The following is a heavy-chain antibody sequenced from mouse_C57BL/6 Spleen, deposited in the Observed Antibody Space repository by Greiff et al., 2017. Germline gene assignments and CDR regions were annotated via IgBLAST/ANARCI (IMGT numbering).Heavy chain of an antibody. CDR3: ARRVSYYVDY. D-gene: IGHD2-10*02. V-gene: IGHV1-69*01. Sequence: QVQLQQSGAELVMPGASVKLSCKASGYTFTSYWMHWVKQRPGQGLEWIGEIDPSDSYTNYNQKFKGKSTLTVDKSSSTAYMQLSSLTSEDAAVYSCARRVSYYVDYWGQGTTLTVSS. CDR2: IDPSDSYT. CDR1: GYTFTSYW. J-gene: IGHJ2*01.